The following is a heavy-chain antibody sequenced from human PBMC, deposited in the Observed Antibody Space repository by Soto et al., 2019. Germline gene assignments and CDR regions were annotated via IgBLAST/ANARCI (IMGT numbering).Heavy chain of an antibody. D-gene: IGHD5-12*01. V-gene: IGHV3-30*18. CDR2: ISYDGSNK. CDR1: GFTFSSYG. J-gene: IGHJ4*02. CDR3: AKEGDSGYELDY. Sequence: QVQLVESGGGMVQPGRSLRLSCAASGFTFSSYGMHWVRQAPGKGLEWVAVISYDGSNKYYADSVKGRFTISRDNSKNTLYLQMNSLRAEDTAVYYCAKEGDSGYELDYWGQGTLVTVSS.